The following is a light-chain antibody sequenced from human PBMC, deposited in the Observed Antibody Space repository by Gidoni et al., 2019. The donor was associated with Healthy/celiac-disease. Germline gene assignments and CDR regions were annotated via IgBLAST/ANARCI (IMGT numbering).Light chain of an antibody. CDR2: EDS. CDR1: ALPKKY. J-gene: IGLJ2*01. CDR3: YATDSSGNHKGV. V-gene: IGLV3-10*01. Sequence: YHLTQPPTVSVYPGQTARITCSGDALPKKYAYWYQQTSGQAPVLVIDEDSNRPSGIPARFSGSSSGTMATLTISGAQVEDEADYYCYATDSSGNHKGVFGGGTKLTVL.